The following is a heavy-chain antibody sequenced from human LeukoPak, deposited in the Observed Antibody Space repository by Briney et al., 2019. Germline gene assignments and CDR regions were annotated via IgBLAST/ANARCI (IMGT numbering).Heavy chain of an antibody. Sequence: ASVKVSCKASGYTFTGYYMHWARQAPGQGLEWMGRINPNSGGTNYAQKFQGRVTMTRDTSISTVYMELSRLKSDDTAVYYCARDFADTAMAGYYYYGMDVWGQGTTVTVSS. CDR3: ARDFADTAMAGYYYYGMDV. CDR2: INPNSGGT. V-gene: IGHV1-2*06. CDR1: GYTFTGYY. J-gene: IGHJ6*02. D-gene: IGHD5-18*01.